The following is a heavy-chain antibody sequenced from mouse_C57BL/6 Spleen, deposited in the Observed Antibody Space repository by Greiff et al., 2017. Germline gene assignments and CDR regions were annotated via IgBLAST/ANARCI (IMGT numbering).Heavy chain of an antibody. V-gene: IGHV7-3*01. CDR1: GFTFTDYY. CDR3: ARASRVRSSCWYFDV. Sequence: EVNLVESGGGLVQPGGSLSLSCAASGFTFTDYYMSWVRQPPGKALEWLGFIRNKANGYTTEYSASVKGRFTISRDNSQSILYLQMNALRADDSATYYCARASRVRSSCWYFDVWGTGTTVTVYS. J-gene: IGHJ1*03. CDR2: IRNKANGYTT. D-gene: IGHD1-1*01.